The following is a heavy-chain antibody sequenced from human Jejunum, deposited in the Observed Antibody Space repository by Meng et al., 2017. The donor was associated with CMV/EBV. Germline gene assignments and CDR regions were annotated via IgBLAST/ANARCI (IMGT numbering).Heavy chain of an antibody. J-gene: IGHJ6*02. CDR1: GDSITHYY. Sequence: GDSITHYYWTWIRRTPVKGLEWIVSAYYGGSPIYHPPFKSRVSISLDTSNNQISLKLASVTAADTAVYYCARTPNDRGRYGMDVWGPGTTVTVSS. D-gene: IGHD3-22*01. CDR3: ARTPNDRGRYGMDV. V-gene: IGHV4-59*12. CDR2: AYYGGSP.